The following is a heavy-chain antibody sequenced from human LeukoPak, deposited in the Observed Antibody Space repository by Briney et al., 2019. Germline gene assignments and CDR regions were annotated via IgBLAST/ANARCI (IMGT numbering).Heavy chain of an antibody. Sequence: SETLSLTCTVSGGSISSYYWSWIRQPPGKGLERIGYIYYSGSTNYNPSLKSRVTISVDTSKNQFSLKLSSVTAADTAVYYCARRNSGSYFDYWGQGTLVTVSS. V-gene: IGHV4-59*08. D-gene: IGHD2/OR15-2a*01. CDR1: GGSISSYY. CDR2: IYYSGST. J-gene: IGHJ4*02. CDR3: ARRNSGSYFDY.